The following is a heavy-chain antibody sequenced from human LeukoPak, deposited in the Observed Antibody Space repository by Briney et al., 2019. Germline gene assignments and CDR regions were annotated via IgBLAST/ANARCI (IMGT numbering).Heavy chain of an antibody. CDR2: IIPIFGTA. Sequence: ASVKVSCKASGGTFSSYAISWVRQAPGQGLEWMGGIIPIFGTANYAQKFQGRVTITADKSTSTAYMELSSLRSEDTAVYYCARVVTGYCSGGSCYPPMFYYYYMDVWGKGTTVTVSS. J-gene: IGHJ6*03. D-gene: IGHD2-15*01. CDR1: GGTFSSYA. V-gene: IGHV1-69*06. CDR3: ARVVTGYCSGGSCYPPMFYYYYMDV.